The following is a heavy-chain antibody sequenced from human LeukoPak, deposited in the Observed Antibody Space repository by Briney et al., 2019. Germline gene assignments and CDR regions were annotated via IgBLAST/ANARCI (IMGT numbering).Heavy chain of an antibody. Sequence: GGSLRLSCAASGFTFSSYSMNWVRQAPGKGLEWVSYISSSSSTIYYADSVKGRFTISRDNAKNSLYLQMNSLRDEDTVVYYCARDVGLYGDPYYFDYWGQGTLVTVSS. CDR3: ARDVGLYGDPYYFDY. CDR2: ISSSSSTI. D-gene: IGHD4-17*01. V-gene: IGHV3-48*02. CDR1: GFTFSSYS. J-gene: IGHJ4*02.